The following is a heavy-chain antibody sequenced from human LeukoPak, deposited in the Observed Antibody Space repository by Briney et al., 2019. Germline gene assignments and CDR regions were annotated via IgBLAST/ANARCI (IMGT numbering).Heavy chain of an antibody. CDR2: ISSSSSYI. Sequence: PGGSLRLSCAASGFTFSSYSMNWVRQAPGKGLEWVSSISSSSSYIYYADSVKGRFTISRDNAKSSLYLQMNSLRAEDTAVYYCARDRRGSYFDIWGQGTMVTVSS. CDR3: ARDRRGSYFDI. CDR1: GFTFSSYS. V-gene: IGHV3-21*01. D-gene: IGHD3-10*01. J-gene: IGHJ3*02.